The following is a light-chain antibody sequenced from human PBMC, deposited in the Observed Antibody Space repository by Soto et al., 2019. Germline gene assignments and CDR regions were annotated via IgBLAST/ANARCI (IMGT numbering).Light chain of an antibody. CDR2: KTS. CDR1: QTINNW. CDR3: QQYSSYSVYT. V-gene: IGKV1-5*03. Sequence: DIQMTQSPSTLPASVGDRVTITCRASQTINNWLAWYQQKPGKAPKLLIYKTSNLQSGVPSRFSGSGSGTEFTLTISCLQPDDFATYYCQQYSSYSVYTFGQGTKVEIK. J-gene: IGKJ2*01.